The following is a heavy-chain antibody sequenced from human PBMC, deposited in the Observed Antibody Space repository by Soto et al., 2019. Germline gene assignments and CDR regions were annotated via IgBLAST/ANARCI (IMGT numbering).Heavy chain of an antibody. CDR2: INHSGST. CDR3: ARQGYCSSTSCYGGYYYGMDV. V-gene: IGHV4-34*01. D-gene: IGHD2-2*01. CDR1: GGSFSGYY. Sequence: QVQLQQWGAGLLKPSETLSLTCAVYGGSFSGYYWSWIRQPPGKGLEWIGEINHSGSTNYNPSLKSRVTISVDTSKNQVSLKLSSVTAADTAVYYCARQGYCSSTSCYGGYYYGMDVWGQGTTVTVSS. J-gene: IGHJ6*02.